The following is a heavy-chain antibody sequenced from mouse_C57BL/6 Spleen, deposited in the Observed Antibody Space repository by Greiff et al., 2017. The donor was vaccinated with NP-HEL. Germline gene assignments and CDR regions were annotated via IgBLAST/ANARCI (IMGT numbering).Heavy chain of an antibody. V-gene: IGHV1-80*01. CDR3: AREPPYYGSSPYFDY. J-gene: IGHJ2*01. D-gene: IGHD1-1*01. Sequence: VKLQESGAELVKPGASVKISCKASGYAFSSYWMNWVKQRPGKGLEWIGQIYPGDGDTNYNGKFKGKATLTADKSSSTAYMQLSSLTSEDSAVYFCAREPPYYGSSPYFDYWGQGTTLTVSS. CDR1: GYAFSSYW. CDR2: IYPGDGDT.